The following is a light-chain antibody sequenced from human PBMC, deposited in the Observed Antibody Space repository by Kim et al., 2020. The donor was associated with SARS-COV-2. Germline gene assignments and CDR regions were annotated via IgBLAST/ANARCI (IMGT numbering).Light chain of an antibody. V-gene: IGKV1-39*01. Sequence: ASVGDRVTITCRASQSISSYLTWHQQKPGKAPKLLIYAASSLQSGVPSRFSGSGSGTDFTLTISSLQPEDFATYYCQQSYSTPRTFGQGTKVDIK. CDR3: QQSYSTPRT. CDR2: AAS. J-gene: IGKJ1*01. CDR1: QSISSY.